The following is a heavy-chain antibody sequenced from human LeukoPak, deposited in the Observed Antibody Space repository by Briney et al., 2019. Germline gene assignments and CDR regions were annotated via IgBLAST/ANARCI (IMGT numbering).Heavy chain of an antibody. Sequence: GGSLRLSCAASGFTFSSYSMNWVRQAPGKGLEWVSYISSSSSTIYYADSVKGRFTISRDNAKNSLYLQMNSLRDEDTAVYYCARDRNIVVVPTRLDYWGQGTLVTVSS. CDR2: ISSSSSTI. V-gene: IGHV3-48*02. J-gene: IGHJ4*02. D-gene: IGHD2-2*01. CDR1: GFTFSSYS. CDR3: ARDRNIVVVPTRLDY.